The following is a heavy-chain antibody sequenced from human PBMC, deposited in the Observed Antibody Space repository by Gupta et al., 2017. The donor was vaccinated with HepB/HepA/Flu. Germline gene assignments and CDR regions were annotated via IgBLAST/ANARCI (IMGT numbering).Heavy chain of an antibody. V-gene: IGHV3-9*01. CDR1: GFTFDDYA. Sequence: EVQLVESGGGLVQPGRSLRLSCAASGFTFDDYAMHWVRQAPGKGLEWVSGISWNSGSIGYADSVKGRFTISRDNAKNSLYLQMNSLRAEDTALYYCAKDMGSSSSGSCFDYWGQGTLVTVS. D-gene: IGHD6-6*01. CDR3: AKDMGSSSSGSCFDY. J-gene: IGHJ4*02. CDR2: ISWNSGSI.